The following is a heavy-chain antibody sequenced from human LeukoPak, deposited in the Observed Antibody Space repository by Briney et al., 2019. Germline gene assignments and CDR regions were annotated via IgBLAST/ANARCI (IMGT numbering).Heavy chain of an antibody. V-gene: IGHV4-59*01. Sequence: SETLSLTCTVSGGSISSYYWSWIRQPPGKGLEWIGYIYYSGSNYYNPSLKSRVTISLDTSKNQFSLKLSTETAADTAVYYCARTLEAATHSSSWPTLFDYWGQGTLVTVSA. J-gene: IGHJ4*02. CDR1: GGSISSYY. CDR2: IYYSGSN. D-gene: IGHD6-13*01. CDR3: ARTLEAATHSSSWPTLFDY.